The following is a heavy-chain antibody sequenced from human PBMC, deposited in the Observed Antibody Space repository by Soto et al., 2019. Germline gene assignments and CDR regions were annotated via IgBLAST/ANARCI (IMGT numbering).Heavy chain of an antibody. Sequence: PXGSLCLTCAVSGFTISSSDYYWVRRAPGPGLEWDWGMSSCGGSTDSANSALDQFTITRDNSRNTLYLQMNYLRVEDTVVYFCAKRTTFYFGRTGPWDYFDYWGQGTLVTVSS. V-gene: IGHV3-23*01. CDR1: GFTISSSD. CDR3: AKRTTFYFGRTGPWDYFDY. D-gene: IGHD1-1*01. J-gene: IGHJ4*02. CDR2: MSSCGGST.